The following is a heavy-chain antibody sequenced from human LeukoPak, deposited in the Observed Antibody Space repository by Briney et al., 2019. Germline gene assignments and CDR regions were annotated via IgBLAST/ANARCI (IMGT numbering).Heavy chain of an antibody. CDR3: ATTESKDY. J-gene: IGHJ4*02. CDR2: FDSEDSKT. Sequence: ASVKVSCKFSGYSLSQLSINCVRQAPGKGLDWMGGFDSEDSKTFSAQKFQGRVTMTEDTSSDIAYMELSSLRSEDTAVYYCATTESKDYWGQGTLVTVSS. CDR1: GYSLSQLS. V-gene: IGHV1-24*01.